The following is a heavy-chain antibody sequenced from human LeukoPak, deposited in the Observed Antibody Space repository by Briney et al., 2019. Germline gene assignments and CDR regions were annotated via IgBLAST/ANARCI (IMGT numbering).Heavy chain of an antibody. CDR1: GYTFTGYY. CDR2: IDPNSGGS. J-gene: IGHJ4*02. Sequence: ASVKVSCKTSGYTFTGYYIHWVRQAPGQGLEWMGWIDPNSGGSNSAQKFQGRFTMTRDTSISTAYMELSRLRSDGTAVYYCARAPRGFCSGGSCFDFWGQGTLVTVPS. D-gene: IGHD2-15*01. V-gene: IGHV1-2*02. CDR3: ARAPRGFCSGGSCFDF.